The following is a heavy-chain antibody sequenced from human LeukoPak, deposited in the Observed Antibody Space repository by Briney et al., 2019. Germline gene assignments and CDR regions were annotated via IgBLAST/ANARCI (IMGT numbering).Heavy chain of an antibody. V-gene: IGHV5-51*01. J-gene: IGHJ3*02. Sequence: GESLKISCKGSGYSFTSYWIGWVRQMPGKGLEWTGIIYPGDSDTRYSPSFQGQVTISADKSISTAYLQWSSLKASDTAMYYCARQYYYDSSGYPDAFDIWGQGTMVTVSS. D-gene: IGHD3-22*01. CDR2: IYPGDSDT. CDR3: ARQYYYDSSGYPDAFDI. CDR1: GYSFTSYW.